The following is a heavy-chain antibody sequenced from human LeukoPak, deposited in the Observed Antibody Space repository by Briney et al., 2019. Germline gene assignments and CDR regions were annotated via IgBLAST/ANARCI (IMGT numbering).Heavy chain of an antibody. J-gene: IGHJ4*02. Sequence: GGSLRLSCAASGFTFSSYSINWVRQAPGKGLEWVAFISYDGSNKHYADSVKGRFTISRDNSKNTLYLQMNSLRAEDTAVYYCAKGYSYGVEYWGQGTLVTVSS. V-gene: IGHV3-30*02. CDR1: GFTFSSYS. CDR3: AKGYSYGVEY. D-gene: IGHD5-12*01. CDR2: ISYDGSNK.